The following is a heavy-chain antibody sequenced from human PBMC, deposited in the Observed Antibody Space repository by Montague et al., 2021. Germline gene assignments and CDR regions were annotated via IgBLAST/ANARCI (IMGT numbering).Heavy chain of an antibody. CDR1: GFTFSSYA. V-gene: IGHV3-23*01. J-gene: IGHJ4*02. D-gene: IGHD4-23*01. CDR3: ANRPDITVVTL. Sequence: SLRLSCAAFGFTFSSYAMSWVRQAPGKGLEWVPAISGSGGSTYYADSVKGRFTISRDNSKNTLYLQMNSLRAEDTAVYYCANRPDITVVTLGGQGTLVTVSS. CDR2: ISGSGGST.